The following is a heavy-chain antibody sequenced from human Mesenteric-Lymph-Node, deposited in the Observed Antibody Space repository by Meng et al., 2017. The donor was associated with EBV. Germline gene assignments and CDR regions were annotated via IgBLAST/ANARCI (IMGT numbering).Heavy chain of an antibody. CDR2: IYYSGTT. D-gene: IGHD3-16*01. CDR1: GSAISRSNW. V-gene: IGHV4-28*01. J-gene: IGHJ4*02. CDR3: ARTPYDYVWGMSEFDS. Sequence: VQRQASAPGPVQPSATLSLTCAVSGSAISRSNWWGWIRQPPGKGLEWLGYIYYSGTTYYSPSLKSRVTMSVDTSNNQFSLKLTSVTAVDTAVYYCARTPYDYVWGMSEFDSWGQGTLVTVSS.